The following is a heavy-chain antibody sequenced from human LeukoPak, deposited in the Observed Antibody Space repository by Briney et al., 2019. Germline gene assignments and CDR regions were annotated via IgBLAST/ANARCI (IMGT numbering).Heavy chain of an antibody. CDR3: AKDRWYDSSGPLDY. Sequence: GGSLRLSCAASGFTFSSYGMHWVRQAPGKGLEWVAFIRYDGSNKYYADSVKGRFTISRDNSKNTLYLQMNSLRAEDTAVYYCAKDRWYDSSGPLDYWGQGTLVTVSS. D-gene: IGHD3-22*01. CDR2: IRYDGSNK. V-gene: IGHV3-30*02. CDR1: GFTFSSYG. J-gene: IGHJ4*02.